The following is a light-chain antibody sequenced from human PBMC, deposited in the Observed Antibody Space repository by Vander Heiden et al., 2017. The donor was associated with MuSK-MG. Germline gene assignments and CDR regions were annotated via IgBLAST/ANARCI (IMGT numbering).Light chain of an antibody. Sequence: DIVMTQSPESLAVSLGERATIKCKSSKSVLYSSNNKNYITWYQQKAGQPPKLLIYWASIRESAVPDRFSGSGSGTDFTLTISSLQAEDVALYYCHQDYGTPRTFGQGTKLEIK. V-gene: IGKV4-1*01. J-gene: IGKJ2*01. CDR1: KSVLYSSNNKNY. CDR3: HQDYGTPRT. CDR2: WAS.